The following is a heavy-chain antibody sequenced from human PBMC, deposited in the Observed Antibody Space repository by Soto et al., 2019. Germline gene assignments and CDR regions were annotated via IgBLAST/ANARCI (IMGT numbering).Heavy chain of an antibody. V-gene: IGHV4-4*02. D-gene: IGHD6-13*01. CDR3: AELVRARGMGY. Sequence: SETLSLTCAVSGGSISSSNWWSWVRQPPGKGLEWIGEIYHSGSTNYNPSLKSRVTISVDRSKNQFSLKLSSVTAADTAVYYCAELVRARGMGYWGQGTLVTVSS. CDR1: GGSISSSNW. J-gene: IGHJ4*02. CDR2: IYHSGST.